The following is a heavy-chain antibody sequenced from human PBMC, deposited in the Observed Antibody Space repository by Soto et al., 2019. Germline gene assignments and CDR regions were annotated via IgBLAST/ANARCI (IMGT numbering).Heavy chain of an antibody. J-gene: IGHJ4*02. CDR1: GGSISSGGYS. CDR2: IYHSGST. Sequence: SETLSLTCAVSGGSISSGGYSCSWIRQPPGKGLEWIGYIYHSGSTYYNPSLKSRVTISVDRSKNQFSLKLSSVTAADTAVYYCARGGTHEALSYWGQGTLVTVSS. CDR3: ARGGTHEALSY. V-gene: IGHV4-30-2*01. D-gene: IGHD1-26*01.